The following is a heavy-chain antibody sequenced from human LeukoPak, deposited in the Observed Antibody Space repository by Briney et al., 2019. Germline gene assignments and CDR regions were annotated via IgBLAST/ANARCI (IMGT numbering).Heavy chain of an antibody. D-gene: IGHD1-7*01. CDR3: VRAVTGTSLYDY. CDR2: ISHTGST. V-gene: IGHV4-31*03. Sequence: SETLSLTCTVSGGSVSSADSHWGWIRQYPGKGLEWIGHISHTGSTSYNPSLKSRVMISRDSSKNQFSLMLTSVTAADTAVYYCVRAVTGTSLYDYWGQGTLVTVSS. J-gene: IGHJ4*02. CDR1: GGSVSSADSH.